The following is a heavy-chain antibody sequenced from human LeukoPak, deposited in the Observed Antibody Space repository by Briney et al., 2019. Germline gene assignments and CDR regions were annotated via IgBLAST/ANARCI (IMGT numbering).Heavy chain of an antibody. CDR2: IYHSGST. J-gene: IGHJ6*02. D-gene: IGHD2-15*01. CDR3: ARVRGYCSSGSCGMDV. Sequence: SETLSLTCTVSGGSISSYYWSWIRQPPGKGLEWIGSIYHSGSTYYNPSLKSRVTISVDTSKNQFSLKLSSVTAADTAVYYCARVRGYCSSGSCGMDVWGQGTTVTVSS. V-gene: IGHV4-59*08. CDR1: GGSISSYY.